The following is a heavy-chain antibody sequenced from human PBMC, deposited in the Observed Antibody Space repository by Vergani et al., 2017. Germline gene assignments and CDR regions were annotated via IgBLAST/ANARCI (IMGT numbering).Heavy chain of an antibody. Sequence: QVQLQQWGAGLLKPSETLSLTCAVYGGSFSGYYWSWIRQPPGKGLEWIGEINHSGSTNYNPSLKSRVTISVDTSKNQFSLKLSSVTAADTAVYYCARKHCSSTSCYSAGYYYYMDVWGKGP. D-gene: IGHD2-2*01. J-gene: IGHJ6*03. CDR1: GGSFSGYY. CDR3: ARKHCSSTSCYSAGYYYYMDV. V-gene: IGHV4-34*01. CDR2: INHSGST.